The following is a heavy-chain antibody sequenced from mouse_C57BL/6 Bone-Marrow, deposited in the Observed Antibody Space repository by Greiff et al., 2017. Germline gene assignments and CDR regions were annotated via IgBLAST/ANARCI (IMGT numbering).Heavy chain of an antibody. CDR3: ARDDYEGYWYFDV. J-gene: IGHJ1*03. Sequence: EVMLVESGGGLVQPGGSLKLSCAASGFTFSDYGMAWVRQAPRKGPEWVAFISNLAYSIYYADTVTGRFTISRENAKNTLYLEMSSLRSEDTAMYYCARDDYEGYWYFDVWGTGTTVTGSS. V-gene: IGHV5-15*01. D-gene: IGHD2-4*01. CDR1: GFTFSDYG. CDR2: ISNLAYSI.